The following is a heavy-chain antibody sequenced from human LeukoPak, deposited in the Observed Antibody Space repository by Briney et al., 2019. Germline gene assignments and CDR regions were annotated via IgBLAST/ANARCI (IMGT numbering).Heavy chain of an antibody. CDR3: AKAPEYDFWSGYHLNYYYGMDV. CDR1: GFTFSSYG. CDR2: ISYDGSSK. J-gene: IGHJ6*02. D-gene: IGHD3-3*01. Sequence: GGSLRLSCAASGFTFSSYGMHWVRQAPGKGLEWVAVISYDGSSKYYADSVKGRFTISRDNSKNTLYLQMNSLRAEDTAVYYCAKAPEYDFWSGYHLNYYYGMDVWGQGTTVTVSS. V-gene: IGHV3-30*18.